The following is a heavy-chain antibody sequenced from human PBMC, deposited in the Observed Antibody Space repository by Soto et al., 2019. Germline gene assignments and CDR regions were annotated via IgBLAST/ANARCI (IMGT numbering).Heavy chain of an antibody. CDR2: INAGNGNT. D-gene: IGHD5-12*01. V-gene: IGHV1-3*01. Sequence: ASVKVSCKTSGYTFTSYAMHWVRQAPGQRLEWMGWINAGNGNTKYSQKFQGRVTITRDTSASTAYMELSSLRSEDTAVYYCARDEDNSGYDYYFDYWGQGTLVTVSS. CDR1: GYTFTSYA. J-gene: IGHJ4*02. CDR3: ARDEDNSGYDYYFDY.